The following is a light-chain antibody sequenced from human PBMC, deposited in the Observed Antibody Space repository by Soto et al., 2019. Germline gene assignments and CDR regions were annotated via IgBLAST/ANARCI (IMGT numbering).Light chain of an antibody. CDR3: QRSNNAPPDGDHS. CDR1: QGISTY. CDR2: RVF. Sequence: DIQLTQSPPSLSASVGDRVTITYRVSQGISTYLNCYRHNPGEVPNLLIYRVFNLQSGLPSRFSGSGSGTDFILTISSLQPEDAAICCAQRSNNAPPDGDHSFGGGPKVEIK. V-gene: IGKV1-27*01. J-gene: IGKJ4*01.